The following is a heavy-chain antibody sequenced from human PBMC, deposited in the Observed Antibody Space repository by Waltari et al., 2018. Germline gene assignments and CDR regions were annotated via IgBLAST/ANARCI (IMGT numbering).Heavy chain of an antibody. Sequence: DVQLVESGGGLIQPGGSLRLPCAAPGLTVSSNFMTWVRQAPGKGLEYVSVIYSGGDTYYAASVKGRFTISRDNSKNTLYLQMNSLRAEDTAVYFCAGRTGDYFDYWGQGTLVTVSS. J-gene: IGHJ4*02. CDR3: AGRTGDYFDY. CDR2: IYSGGDT. CDR1: GLTVSSNF. V-gene: IGHV3-53*01.